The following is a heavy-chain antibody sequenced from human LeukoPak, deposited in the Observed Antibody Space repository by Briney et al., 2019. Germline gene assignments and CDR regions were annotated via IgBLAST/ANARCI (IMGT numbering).Heavy chain of an antibody. CDR3: ARVELTAGSATNWLDP. D-gene: IGHD1-14*01. Sequence: RGSLRLSCAASGFTFSTYWMHWVRQTPGKGLVWVSRIDSDGSSTSYADSVKGRFTISRDNAKNTLYLQMNSLRAEDTAVYYCARVELTAGSATNWLDPWGQGTLVTVSS. V-gene: IGHV3-74*01. J-gene: IGHJ5*02. CDR2: IDSDGSST. CDR1: GFTFSTYW.